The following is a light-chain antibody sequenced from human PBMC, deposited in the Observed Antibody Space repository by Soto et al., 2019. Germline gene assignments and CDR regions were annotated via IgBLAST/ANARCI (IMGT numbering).Light chain of an antibody. V-gene: IGLV4-69*01. CDR1: SGHSSYA. J-gene: IGLJ2*01. CDR3: QTWGTGIVV. CDR2: LNNDGSH. Sequence: QLVVTQSPSASASLGASVKLTCTLSSGHSSYAIAWHQQQPEKGPRYLMKLNNDGSHSKGDGIPDRFSGSSSGAERYLTISSLQSEDEADYYCQTWGTGIVVFGGGTKLTVL.